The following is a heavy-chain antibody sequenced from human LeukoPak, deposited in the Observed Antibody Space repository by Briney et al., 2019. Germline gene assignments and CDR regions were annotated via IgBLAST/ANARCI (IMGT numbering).Heavy chain of an antibody. Sequence: QAGGSLRLSCAASGFTFSSYAMSWVRQAPGKGLEWVSAISGSGGSTYYADSVKGRFTISRDNAKNSLYLQMNSLRAEDTAVYYCARESNYYDSSGDYYYGMDVWGQGTTVTVSS. D-gene: IGHD3-22*01. CDR3: ARESNYYDSSGDYYYGMDV. V-gene: IGHV3-23*01. CDR1: GFTFSSYA. CDR2: ISGSGGST. J-gene: IGHJ6*02.